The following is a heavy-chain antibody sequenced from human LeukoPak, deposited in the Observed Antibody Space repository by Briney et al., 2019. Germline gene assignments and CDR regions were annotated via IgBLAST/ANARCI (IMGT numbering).Heavy chain of an antibody. CDR2: IIRSFDTT. D-gene: IGHD2-15*01. Sequence: SVKVSFKASGGTCSGYAISWVWQAPGQGLELVGGIIRSFDTTSCAKKFPGRVTIATNESTSTEYMELRRLRSEDAAVYYCTVGSLGYCCGGSCSSAAYWGQGTLVTVSS. J-gene: IGHJ4*02. CDR1: GGTCSGYA. CDR3: TVGSLGYCCGGSCSSAAY. V-gene: IGHV1-69*05.